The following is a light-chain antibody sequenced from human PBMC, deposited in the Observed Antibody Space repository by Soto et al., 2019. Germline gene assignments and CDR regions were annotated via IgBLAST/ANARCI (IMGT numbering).Light chain of an antibody. CDR1: QSVSSY. Sequence: EIVMPQSPGTLSLSPGERATLSCRASQSVSSYLAWYQQKPGQAPRLLIYDASNRATGIPARFSGSGSGTDFTLTITRLEPEDFAVYFCLRYSSSQWTFGQGTKVDIK. CDR3: LRYSSSQWT. J-gene: IGKJ1*01. V-gene: IGKV3-20*01. CDR2: DAS.